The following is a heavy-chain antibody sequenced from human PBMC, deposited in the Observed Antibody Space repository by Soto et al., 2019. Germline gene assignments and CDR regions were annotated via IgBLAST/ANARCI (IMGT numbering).Heavy chain of an antibody. CDR1: GFTFSSYG. D-gene: IGHD2-2*01. CDR2: IWYDGSNK. J-gene: IGHJ5*02. Sequence: PGGSLRLSCAASGFTFSSYGMHWVRQAPGKGLEWVAVIWYDGSNKYYADSVKGRFTISRDNSKNTLYLQMNSLRAEDTAVYYCARSASYCISTSCWFDPWGQGTLVTVSS. CDR3: ARSASYCISTSCWFDP. V-gene: IGHV3-33*01.